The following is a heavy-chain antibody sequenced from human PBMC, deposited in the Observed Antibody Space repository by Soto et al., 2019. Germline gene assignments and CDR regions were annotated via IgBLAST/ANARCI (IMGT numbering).Heavy chain of an antibody. Sequence: GGSLRLSCAASGFTVSSNYMSWVRQAPGKGLERVSIIYSGGSTYYADSVKGRFTISRDTSKNTLYLQINSLRAEDTAVYYCAREDGDNSVFDYWGQGTLVTVSS. J-gene: IGHJ4*02. CDR1: GFTVSSNY. CDR3: AREDGDNSVFDY. D-gene: IGHD2-21*01. CDR2: IYSGGST. V-gene: IGHV3-53*01.